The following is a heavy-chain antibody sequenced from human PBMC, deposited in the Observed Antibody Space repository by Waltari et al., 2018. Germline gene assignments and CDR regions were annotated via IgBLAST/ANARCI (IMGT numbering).Heavy chain of an antibody. Sequence: QVQLQQWGAGLLKPSETLSLTCAVYGGSFSGYYWSWIRQPPGKGLEWIGEINHSGSTNYSPSRKSGVTISVDTSKNQFSLKLSSVTAADTAVYYCARGRGSSGWLRYFDLWGRGTLVTVSS. D-gene: IGHD6-19*01. CDR2: INHSGST. CDR1: GGSFSGYY. CDR3: ARGRGSSGWLRYFDL. V-gene: IGHV4-34*01. J-gene: IGHJ2*01.